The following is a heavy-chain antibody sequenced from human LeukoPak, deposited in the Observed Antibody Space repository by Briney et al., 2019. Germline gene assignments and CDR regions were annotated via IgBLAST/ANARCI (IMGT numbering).Heavy chain of an antibody. CDR2: IYHSGST. CDR1: GGSLSSGGYS. V-gene: IGHV4-30-2*01. J-gene: IGHJ4*02. CDR3: ARSAGYSSSWPLYYFDY. D-gene: IGHD6-13*01. Sequence: SQTLSLTCAVSGGSLSSGGYSWSWIRQPPGTGLEWIGYIYHSGSTYYNPSLKSRVTISVDRSKNQFSLKLSSVTAADTAVYYCARSAGYSSSWPLYYFDYWGQGTLVTVSS.